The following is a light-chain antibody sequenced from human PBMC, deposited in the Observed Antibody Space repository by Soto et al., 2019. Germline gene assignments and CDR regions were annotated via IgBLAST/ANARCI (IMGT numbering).Light chain of an antibody. V-gene: IGKV1-39*01. CDR3: QQSYSTPYT. CDR1: QSITTY. J-gene: IGKJ2*01. Sequence: DIQMTQSASSLSASVGDRVTSTCRASQSITTYLNWYQQKPGKAPRLLVYIASSLQGGVPSRFSGGGSGTDFTLTISSLQPEDFATYFCQQSYSTPYTFGQGTKVDIK. CDR2: IAS.